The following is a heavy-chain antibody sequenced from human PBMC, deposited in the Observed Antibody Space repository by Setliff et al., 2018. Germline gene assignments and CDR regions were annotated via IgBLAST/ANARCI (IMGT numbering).Heavy chain of an antibody. CDR1: GGSISSYY. D-gene: IGHD5-12*01. Sequence: PSETLSLTCTVSGGSISSYYWSWIRQPPGKGLEWIGSIYYSGSTYYNPSLKSRVTISVDTSKNQFSLKLSSVTAADTAVYYCARSGRGYSGYESYYYYMDVWGKGTTVTVSS. J-gene: IGHJ6*03. CDR2: IYYSGST. CDR3: ARSGRGYSGYESYYYYMDV. V-gene: IGHV4-59*05.